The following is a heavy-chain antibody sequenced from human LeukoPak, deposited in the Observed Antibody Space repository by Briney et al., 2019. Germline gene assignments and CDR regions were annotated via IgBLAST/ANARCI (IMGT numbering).Heavy chain of an antibody. V-gene: IGHV3-33*01. Sequence: GSLRLSCAASGFTFSSYGMHWVRQAPGKGLDWVAVIYYDGTNKYYADSVKGRFTISRDNSKNTLYLQMNSLRAEDTAVYYCARFNYGSGSYYGYFDYWGQGTLVTASS. CDR2: IYYDGTNK. CDR3: ARFNYGSGSYYGYFDY. D-gene: IGHD3-10*01. J-gene: IGHJ4*02. CDR1: GFTFSSYG.